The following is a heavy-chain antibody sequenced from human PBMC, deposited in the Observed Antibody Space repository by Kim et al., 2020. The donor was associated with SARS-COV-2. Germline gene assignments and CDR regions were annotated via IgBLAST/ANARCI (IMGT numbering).Heavy chain of an antibody. V-gene: IGHV3-23*01. CDR3: ARREDFWSGYYIDP. D-gene: IGHD3-3*01. J-gene: IGHJ5*02. Sequence: ADSVKGRFTISRDNSKNTLYLQMNSLRAEDTAVYYCARREDFWSGYYIDPWGQGTLVTVSS.